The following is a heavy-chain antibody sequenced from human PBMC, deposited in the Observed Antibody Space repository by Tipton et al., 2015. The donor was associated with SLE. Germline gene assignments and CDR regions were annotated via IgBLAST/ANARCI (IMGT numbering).Heavy chain of an antibody. CDR2: ISYDGSNK. Sequence: SLRLSCATSGFTFSNYWMHWVRQAPGKGLEWVAVISYDGSNKYYADSVKGRFTISRDNSKNTLSLQMNSLRAEDTAVYYCARELLWFRGYGMDVWGQGTTVTVSS. V-gene: IGHV3-30*03. CDR3: ARELLWFRGYGMDV. D-gene: IGHD3-10*01. J-gene: IGHJ6*02. CDR1: GFTFSNYW.